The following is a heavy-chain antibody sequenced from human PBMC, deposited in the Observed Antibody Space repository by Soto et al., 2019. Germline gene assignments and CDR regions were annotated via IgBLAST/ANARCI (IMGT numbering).Heavy chain of an antibody. V-gene: IGHV3-23*01. CDR3: ARAQCYDSLTGSYCHIDF. Sequence: EVRLLESGGGLVQPGGSLRLSCAASGFTFHTFAVTWVRQAPGKGLEWVSTVSASGDYTYYADSVRGRFTVSRDNSKNTQDLQLDSLRAEDTAVYYCARAQCYDSLTGSYCHIDFWGQGALVTVPP. J-gene: IGHJ4*02. D-gene: IGHD3-9*01. CDR1: GFTFHTFA. CDR2: VSASGDYT.